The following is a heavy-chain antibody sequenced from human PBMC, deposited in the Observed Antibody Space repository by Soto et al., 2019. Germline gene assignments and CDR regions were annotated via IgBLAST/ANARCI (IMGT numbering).Heavy chain of an antibody. CDR3: ATSVGIAPTGEDGMDV. Sequence: QVQLVQSGAEVKKTGSSVKVSCKASGGTFSIYGFSWVRQAPGQGPEWIGGIIPILTKPNYAQKFHGRVTIAAAESTTTVYMELSSLKSKDTAVYYCATSVGIAPTGEDGMDVWGQGTSVTVSS. D-gene: IGHD2-8*02. CDR2: IIPILTKP. CDR1: GGTFSIYG. J-gene: IGHJ6*02. V-gene: IGHV1-69*01.